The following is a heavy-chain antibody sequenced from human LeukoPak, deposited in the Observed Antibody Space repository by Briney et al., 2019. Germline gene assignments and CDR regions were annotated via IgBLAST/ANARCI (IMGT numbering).Heavy chain of an antibody. J-gene: IGHJ3*02. D-gene: IGHD2-21*02. CDR1: EFTFSSFE. Sequence: GGSLRLSCVASEFTFSSFELNWVRQAPGKGLEWISYISDVGDTQHYADSVKGRCTISRDNARNSLFLQMNSLTAEDTGVYYCARDRSKVTAYDDALDIWGQGTMVIVSS. V-gene: IGHV3-48*03. CDR2: ISDVGDTQ. CDR3: ARDRSKVTAYDDALDI.